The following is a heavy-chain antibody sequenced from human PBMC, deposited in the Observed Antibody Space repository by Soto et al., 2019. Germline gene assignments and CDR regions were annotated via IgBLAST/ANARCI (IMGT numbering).Heavy chain of an antibody. D-gene: IGHD5-18*01. CDR3: ARDRGDTAMVTFNF. V-gene: IGHV1-18*04. Sequence: QVQLVQSGAEVKKPGASVKVSCKASGYSFTSFGITWVRQAPGQGLEWMGWIGAYNGNTNYAQNLQGRVIMTTNRSTNTVYMELRSLTSDDTAVYYCARDRGDTAMVTFNFWGQGTLVIVSS. CDR2: IGAYNGNT. J-gene: IGHJ4*02. CDR1: GYSFTSFG.